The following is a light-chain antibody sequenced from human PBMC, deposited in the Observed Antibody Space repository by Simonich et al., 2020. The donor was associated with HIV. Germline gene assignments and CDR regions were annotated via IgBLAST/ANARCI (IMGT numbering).Light chain of an antibody. V-gene: IGKV4-1*01. CDR1: QRVLYSSNNKNY. J-gene: IGKJ1*01. Sequence: DIVMTQSPDSLAVSLGERATINCKSSQRVLYSSNNKNYLAWYQQKPGQPTKLLIYWASTRESGVPDRFSSSGSGTDFTLTISSLQAEDVAVYYCQQYYSTPPTFGQGTKVEIK. CDR3: QQYYSTPPT. CDR2: WAS.